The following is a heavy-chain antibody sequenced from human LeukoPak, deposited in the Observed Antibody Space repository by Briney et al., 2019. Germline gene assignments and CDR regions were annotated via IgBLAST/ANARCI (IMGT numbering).Heavy chain of an antibody. Sequence: SETLSLTCTVSGGSVSSYYWSWVRQPPGKGLEWIGHIYDTGNTNYNPSLESRVTISVDTSKNQFSLRLTSVTAADTAVYFCARATPWLLPGYWGQGTLVTVSS. CDR1: GGSVSSYY. CDR2: IYDTGNT. J-gene: IGHJ4*02. V-gene: IGHV4-59*02. CDR3: ARATPWLLPGY. D-gene: IGHD3-22*01.